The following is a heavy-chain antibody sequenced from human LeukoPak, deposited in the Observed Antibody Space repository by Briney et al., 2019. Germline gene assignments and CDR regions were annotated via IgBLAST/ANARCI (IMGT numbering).Heavy chain of an antibody. D-gene: IGHD4-17*01. CDR3: ARGDYVHYYGMDV. V-gene: IGHV1-3*01. Sequence: GASVKVSCKASGYTFTSYAMHWVRQAPGQRLEWMGWINAGNGSTKYSQKFQGRVTITRDTSASTAYMELSSLRSEDTAVYYCARGDYVHYYGMDVWGQGTTVTVSS. J-gene: IGHJ6*02. CDR2: INAGNGST. CDR1: GYTFTSYA.